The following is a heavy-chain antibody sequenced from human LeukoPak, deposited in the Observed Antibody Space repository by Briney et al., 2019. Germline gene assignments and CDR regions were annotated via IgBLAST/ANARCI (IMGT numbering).Heavy chain of an antibody. D-gene: IGHD4-11*01. J-gene: IGHJ4*02. Sequence: SETLSLTCTVSGGSISSSSYYWGWIRQPPGKGLEWIGYIYYSGSTNYNPSLKSRVTISLDTSKNQFSLKLSSVTAADTAVYYCARLTVTTNFDYWGEGTLVTVSS. CDR3: ARLTVTTNFDY. V-gene: IGHV4-61*05. CDR1: GGSISSSSYY. CDR2: IYYSGST.